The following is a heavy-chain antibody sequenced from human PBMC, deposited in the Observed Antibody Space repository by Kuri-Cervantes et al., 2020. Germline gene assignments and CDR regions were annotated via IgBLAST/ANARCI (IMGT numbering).Heavy chain of an antibody. V-gene: IGHV3-74*01. CDR3: AREVPGKAVAGTEGSLDI. CDR2: INNDGSSL. J-gene: IGHJ3*02. CDR1: GLTFTTYW. D-gene: IGHD6-19*01. Sequence: LTCAASGLTFTTYWMHWVRQAPGKGLVWVVRINNDGSSLNYADSVKGRFTISRDNAKNSLYLQMNSLRAEDTAVYYCAREVPGKAVAGTEGSLDIWGQGTKVTVSS.